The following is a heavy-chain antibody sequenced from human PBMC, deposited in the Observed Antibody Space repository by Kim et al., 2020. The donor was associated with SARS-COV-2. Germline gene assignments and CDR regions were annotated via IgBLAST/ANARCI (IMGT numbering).Heavy chain of an antibody. Sequence: ASVKVSCKASGYTFTSYYMHWVRQAPGQGLEWMGIINPSGGSTSYAQKFQGRVTMTRDTSTSTVYMELSTLRSEDTAVYYCARDHGAARTRNPRVGFGYWGQGTLVTVSS. D-gene: IGHD6-6*01. J-gene: IGHJ4*02. V-gene: IGHV1-46*01. CDR2: INPSGGST. CDR3: ARDHGAARTRNPRVGFGY. CDR1: GYTFTSYY.